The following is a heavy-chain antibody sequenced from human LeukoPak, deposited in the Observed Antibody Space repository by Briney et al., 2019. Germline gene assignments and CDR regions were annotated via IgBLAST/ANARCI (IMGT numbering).Heavy chain of an antibody. D-gene: IGHD3-16*01. CDR2: ISGDGGST. CDR3: AKPLAQDYVWGSYTGDYFDY. CDR1: GFTFDDYA. J-gene: IGHJ4*02. V-gene: IGHV3-43*02. Sequence: PGGSLRLSCAASGFTFDDYAMHWVRQAPGKGLEWVSLISGDGGSTYYADSAKGRFTISRDNSKNSLYLQMNSLRTEDTALYYCAKPLAQDYVWGSYTGDYFDYWGQGTLVTVSS.